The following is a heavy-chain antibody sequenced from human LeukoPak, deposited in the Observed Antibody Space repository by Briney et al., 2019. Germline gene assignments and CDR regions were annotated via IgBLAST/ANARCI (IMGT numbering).Heavy chain of an antibody. CDR1: GFTFSSYS. V-gene: IGHV3-48*01. Sequence: GGSLRLSCAASGFTFSSYSMNWVRQAPGKGLEWVSYISSSSSTIYYADSVKGRFTISRDNAKNSLYLQMNSLRAEDTAVYYCARASPYPLGYCSSTSCLGHAFDIWGQGTMVTVSS. CDR3: ARASPYPLGYCSSTSCLGHAFDI. D-gene: IGHD2-2*01. CDR2: ISSSSSTI. J-gene: IGHJ3*02.